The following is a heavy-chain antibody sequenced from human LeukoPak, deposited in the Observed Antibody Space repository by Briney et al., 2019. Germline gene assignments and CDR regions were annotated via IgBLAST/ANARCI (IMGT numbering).Heavy chain of an antibody. CDR1: GGTSSSYA. CDR2: IIPILGIA. J-gene: IGHJ6*02. Sequence: ASVKVSCKASGGTSSSYAISWVRQAPGQGLEWMGRIIPILGIANYAQKFQGRVTITADKSTSTAYMELSSLRSEDTAVYYCARDWSPHYGDYGMDVWGQGTTVTVSS. V-gene: IGHV1-69*04. CDR3: ARDWSPHYGDYGMDV. D-gene: IGHD4-17*01.